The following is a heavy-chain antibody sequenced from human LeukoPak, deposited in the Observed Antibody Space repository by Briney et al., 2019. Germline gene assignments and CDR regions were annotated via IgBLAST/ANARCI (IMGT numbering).Heavy chain of an antibody. D-gene: IGHD2-2*01. J-gene: IGHJ6*03. CDR1: GYTFTSYG. CDR3: ARDRGEDIVVVPADTGDYMDV. V-gene: IGHV1-18*01. CDR2: ISAYNGNT. Sequence: ASVKVSCKASGYTFTSYGISWVRQAPGQGLEWMGWISAYNGNTNYAQKLQGRVTMTTDTSTSTAYMELRSLRSDDTAVYYCARDRGEDIVVVPADTGDYMDVWGKGTTVTVSS.